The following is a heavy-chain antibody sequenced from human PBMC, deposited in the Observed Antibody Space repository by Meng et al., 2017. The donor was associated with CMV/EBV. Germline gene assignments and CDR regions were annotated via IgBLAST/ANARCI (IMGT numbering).Heavy chain of an antibody. D-gene: IGHD5-12*01. CDR3: ANRYSGYEDVWYFDY. J-gene: IGHJ4*02. CDR1: GFTLSSYG. V-gene: IGHV3-30*02. Sequence: GGSLRLCCTMSGFTLSSYGMHWVRQAPGKGLEWVAFIRDDGSNTYHADSVKGRFTISRDNSKNTLYLQMNSLRTEDTAVYYCANRYSGYEDVWYFDYWGQGTLVTVSS. CDR2: IRDDGSNT.